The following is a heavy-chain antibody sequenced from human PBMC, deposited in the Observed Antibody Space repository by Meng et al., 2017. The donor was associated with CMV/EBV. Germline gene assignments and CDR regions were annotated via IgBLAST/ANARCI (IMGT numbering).Heavy chain of an antibody. CDR1: GGSINSGNYF. J-gene: IGHJ6*02. CDR2: IYTSGST. D-gene: IGHD3-10*01. V-gene: IGHV4-61*02. Sequence: HVPLPESGPGLVKPSQTPSLTCTVSGGSINSGNYFWGWIRQPAGKGLEWIGRIYTSGSTNYNPSLKSRVTISVDTSKNQFSLKLSSVTAADTAVYYCARMYGSGTSYYYYFSMNVWGQGTTVTVSS. CDR3: ARMYGSGTSYYYYFSMNV.